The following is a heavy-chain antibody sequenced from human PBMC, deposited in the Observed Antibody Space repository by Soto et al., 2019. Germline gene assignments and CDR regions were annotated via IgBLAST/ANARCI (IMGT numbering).Heavy chain of an antibody. CDR1: GGSFSGYY. D-gene: IGHD3-9*01. V-gene: IGHV4-34*01. CDR3: ARGPPYYDILTGSREAAYFDY. CDR2: INHSGST. Sequence: SETLSLTCAVYGGSFSGYYWSWIRQPPGKGLEWIGEINHSGSTNYNPSLKSRVTISVDTSKNQFSLKLSSVTAADTAVYYCARGPPYYDILTGSREAAYFDYWGQGTLVTVSS. J-gene: IGHJ4*02.